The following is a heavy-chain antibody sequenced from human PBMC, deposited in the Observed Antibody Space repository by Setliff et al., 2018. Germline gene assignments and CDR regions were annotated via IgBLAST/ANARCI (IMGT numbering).Heavy chain of an antibody. V-gene: IGHV4-34*01. J-gene: IGHJ6*03. CDR1: GGSFSGYY. D-gene: IGHD6-19*01. Sequence: SETLFLTCAVYGGSFSGYYWSWIRQPPGKGLEWIGEINHSGSTNYNPSLKSRVTISIDTSKNQFSLKLNSVTAADMAVYYCAREQWLDPPGYYYMDVWAKGTTVTVSS. CDR2: INHSGST. CDR3: AREQWLDPPGYYYMDV.